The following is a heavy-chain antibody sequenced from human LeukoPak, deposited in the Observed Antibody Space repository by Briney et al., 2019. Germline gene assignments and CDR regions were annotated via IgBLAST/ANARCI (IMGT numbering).Heavy chain of an antibody. V-gene: IGHV1-69*13. J-gene: IGHJ6*04. CDR1: GYTFTTYG. CDR3: ARGFDFWSGFSDV. D-gene: IGHD3-3*01. CDR2: IIPIFGTA. Sequence: SVKVSCKASGYTFTTYGISWVRQAPGQGLEWMGGIIPIFGTANYAQKFQGRVTITADESTSTAYMELSSLRSEDTAVYYCARGFDFWSGFSDVWGKGTTVTVSS.